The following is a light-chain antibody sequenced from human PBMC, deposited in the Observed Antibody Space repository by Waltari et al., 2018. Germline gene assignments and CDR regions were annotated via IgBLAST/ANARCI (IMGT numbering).Light chain of an antibody. CDR2: SAS. CDR3: QQRSNWPRT. Sequence: EIVLTQSPHTPSLSPGDSAPLSCRDSQSVTNSFRWYQQKPGQAPRLLIYSASNRATGVPARFSGSGSGTDFTLTISSLEPEDFAVYYCQQRSNWPRTFGQGTKVEIK. J-gene: IGKJ1*01. V-gene: IGKV3-11*01. CDR1: QSVTNS.